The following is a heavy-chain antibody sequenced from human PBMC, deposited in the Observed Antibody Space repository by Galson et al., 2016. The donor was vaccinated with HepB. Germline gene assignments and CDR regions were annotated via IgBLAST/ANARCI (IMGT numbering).Heavy chain of an antibody. CDR2: IYYSGST. CDR3: AGGGGHAVNYSYYGMDV. D-gene: IGHD3-16*01. CDR1: GGSISSYY. V-gene: IGHV4-59*01. Sequence: SETLSLTCTVSGGSISSYYCSWIRQPPGKGLEWIGYIYYSGSTNYNPSLKSRFTISVNTSRNQFSLKLSSVTATGTAVYYWAGGGGHAVNYSYYGMDVWGQGTTVTVSS. J-gene: IGHJ6*02.